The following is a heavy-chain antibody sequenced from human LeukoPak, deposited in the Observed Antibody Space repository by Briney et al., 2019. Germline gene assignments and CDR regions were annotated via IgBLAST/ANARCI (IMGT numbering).Heavy chain of an antibody. CDR3: AREMGTETTHDAFDI. V-gene: IGHV4-59*01. CDR2: IYYSGST. CDR1: GGSISSYY. Sequence: SGTLSLTCTVSGGSISSYYWSWIRQPPGKGLEWIGYIYYSGSTNYNPSLKSRVTISVDTSKNQFSLKLSSVTAADTAVYYCAREMGTETTHDAFDIWGQGTMVTVSS. J-gene: IGHJ3*02. D-gene: IGHD1-1*01.